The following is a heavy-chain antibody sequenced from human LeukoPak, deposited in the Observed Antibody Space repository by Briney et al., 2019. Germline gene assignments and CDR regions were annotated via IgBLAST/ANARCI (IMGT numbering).Heavy chain of an antibody. CDR1: GGSISSSSYY. D-gene: IGHD3-10*01. CDR3: ARGQWFRAF. V-gene: IGHV4-39*07. Sequence: SETLFLTCTVSGGSISSSSYYWTWIRQPPGKGLEWIGEIHYSGSATYNPSLKSRVTISVDTSKNQFSLKMNSVTAADTAVYYCARGQWFRAFWSRGTPVTVSS. CDR2: IHYSGSA. J-gene: IGHJ4*02.